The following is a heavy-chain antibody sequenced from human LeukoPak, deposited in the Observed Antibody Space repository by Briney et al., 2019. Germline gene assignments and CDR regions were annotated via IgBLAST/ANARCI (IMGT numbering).Heavy chain of an antibody. D-gene: IGHD2-21*02. CDR1: GFTFRIYG. J-gene: IGHJ4*02. Sequence: TGGSLRLSCAASGFTFRIYGMNWVRQAPGKGLEWVSAISGSGGGTYYADSVKGRFIISRDNSKNTLYLQMNSLRTEDTAVYYCAKGRLVVTAFDYWGQGTLVTVSS. V-gene: IGHV3-23*01. CDR2: ISGSGGGT. CDR3: AKGRLVVTAFDY.